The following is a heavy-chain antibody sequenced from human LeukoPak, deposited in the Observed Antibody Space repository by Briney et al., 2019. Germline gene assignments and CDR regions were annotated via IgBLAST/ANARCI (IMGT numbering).Heavy chain of an antibody. CDR3: AGLVGRYSSGLYYYYFDY. Sequence: SETLSLTCVVYGGSLSGYYWNWIRQPPGKGLEWIGEMYLSGTTHSNPSVKSRVTISIDKSKNQFFLNLSSVTAADTAVYYCAGLVGRYSSGLYYYYFDYWGQGTLVTVSS. V-gene: IGHV4-34*01. CDR1: GGSLSGYY. D-gene: IGHD3-22*01. J-gene: IGHJ4*02. CDR2: MYLSGTT.